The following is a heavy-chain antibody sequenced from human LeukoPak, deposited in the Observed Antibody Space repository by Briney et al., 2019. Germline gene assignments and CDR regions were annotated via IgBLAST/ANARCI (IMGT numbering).Heavy chain of an antibody. CDR1: GFTVSYNH. CDR2: IYHGGST. V-gene: IGHV3-66*02. Sequence: GGSLSLSCAASGFTVSYNHMSWVRQAPGKGLEWVSLIYHGGSTNYTASVKGRFTISRDNSKNTLYLQMNSLTVEDTAAYYCAKDGCSGGTCYGYFDSWGQGTLVTVSS. D-gene: IGHD2-15*01. CDR3: AKDGCSGGTCYGYFDS. J-gene: IGHJ4*02.